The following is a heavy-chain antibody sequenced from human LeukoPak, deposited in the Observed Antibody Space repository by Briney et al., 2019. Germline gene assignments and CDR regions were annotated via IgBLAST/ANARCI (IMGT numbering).Heavy chain of an antibody. CDR2: IYYTGST. J-gene: IGHJ2*01. D-gene: IGHD6-25*01. V-gene: IGHV4-59*08. CDR3: AKYLAAGYFDL. CDR1: GGSIVSYY. Sequence: SETLSLTCTVSGGSIVSYYWSWIRQPPGKGLEWIGYIYYTGSTNYNPSLKSRVTISVDTSKNQFSLKLSSVTAADTAVYYCAKYLAAGYFDLWGRGTLVTVSS.